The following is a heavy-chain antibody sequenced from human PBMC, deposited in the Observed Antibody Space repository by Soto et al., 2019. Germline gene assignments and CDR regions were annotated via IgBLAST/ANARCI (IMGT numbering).Heavy chain of an antibody. CDR1: GFIFSDYG. CDR3: ARDPSQGSGSYLDS. J-gene: IGHJ4*02. CDR2: IWYDGSNK. D-gene: IGHD3-10*01. V-gene: IGHV3-33*01. Sequence: QVQLVESGGGVVQPGRSLRLSCAASGFIFSDYGMHWVRQAPGKGLEWVAVIWYDGSNKYYGDSVKGRFSVSRDNSKNMLYLQMNGLRAEDTAVFYCARDPSQGSGSYLDSWGQGTLVTVSS.